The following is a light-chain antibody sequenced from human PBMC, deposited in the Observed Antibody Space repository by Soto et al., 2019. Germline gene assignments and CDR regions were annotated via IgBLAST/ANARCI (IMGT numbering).Light chain of an antibody. J-gene: IGLJ1*01. CDR1: NIGSKN. CDR3: QVWDKNTAV. Sequence: SYGLTESLSVSLALGQTARIACGGNNIGSKNVHWYQQKPGQAPVLVIYRDTNRPSGIPERFSGSNSGNAATLTINRVQAGDEADYYCQVWDKNTAVFGTGTKVTVL. CDR2: RDT. V-gene: IGLV3-9*01.